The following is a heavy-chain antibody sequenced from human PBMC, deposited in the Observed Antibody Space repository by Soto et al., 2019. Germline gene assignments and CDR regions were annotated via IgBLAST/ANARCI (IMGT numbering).Heavy chain of an antibody. CDR1: GGSISSYY. CDR2: IYFSGST. CDR3: SRDKIVYVSARNRRSYGIDI. D-gene: IGHD2-21*01. V-gene: IGHV4-59*01. Sequence: SETLSLTCTVSGGSISSYYWCWIWQPQGPGMERNGYIYFSGSTNYNYSLTSRVPISVATSTYQFSLKLSPVSAAATAGAVCSRDKIVYVSARNRRSYGIDIWGQGTMVTVSS. J-gene: IGHJ6*02.